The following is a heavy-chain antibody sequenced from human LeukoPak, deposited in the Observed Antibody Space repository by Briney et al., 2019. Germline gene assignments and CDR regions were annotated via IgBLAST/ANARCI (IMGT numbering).Heavy chain of an antibody. Sequence: GGSLRLSCAASGFTFSTYWMTWVRQAPGKGLEWVANIKQDGSEKYYVESVKGRFTISRDNAKNSLYLQMNSLRAEDTAVYYCARDVLGQWPMVFDYWGQGTLVTVSS. D-gene: IGHD6-19*01. V-gene: IGHV3-7*01. J-gene: IGHJ4*02. CDR3: ARDVLGQWPMVFDY. CDR2: IKQDGSEK. CDR1: GFTFSTYW.